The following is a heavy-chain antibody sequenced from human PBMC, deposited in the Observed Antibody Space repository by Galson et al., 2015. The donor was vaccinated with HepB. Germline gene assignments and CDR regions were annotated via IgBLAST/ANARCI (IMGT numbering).Heavy chain of an antibody. J-gene: IGHJ4*02. CDR1: GFSFSSSW. CDR2: IKQDGSEK. Sequence: SLRLSCAASGFSFSSSWMSWVRQPPGKGLEWVANIKQDGSEKYYVDSVKGRFTISRDNAKNSLYLQMNSLRAEDTAAYYCARGGGILGYWGQGTLVTVSS. CDR3: ARGGGILGY. V-gene: IGHV3-7*01. D-gene: IGHD2-15*01.